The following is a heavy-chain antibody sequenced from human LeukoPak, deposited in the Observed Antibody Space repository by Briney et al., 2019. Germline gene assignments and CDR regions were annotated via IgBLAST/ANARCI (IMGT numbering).Heavy chain of an antibody. J-gene: IGHJ5*02. Sequence: QTGGSLRLSCAASGFTFSGYAMSWVRQAPVKGLEWVSAISGSGGSTYYADSVKGRFTISRDNSKNTLYLQMNSLRAEDTAVYYCAKDSVCTPDPWGQGTLVTVSS. CDR3: AKDSVCTPDP. CDR2: ISGSGGST. V-gene: IGHV3-23*01. CDR1: GFTFSGYA. D-gene: IGHD2-15*01.